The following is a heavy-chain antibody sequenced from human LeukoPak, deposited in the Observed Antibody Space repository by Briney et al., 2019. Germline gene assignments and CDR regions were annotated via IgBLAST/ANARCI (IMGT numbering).Heavy chain of an antibody. CDR1: GFTFSNYA. D-gene: IGHD1-1*01. J-gene: IGHJ5*01. CDR2: ISGRGSDR. V-gene: IGHV3-23*01. CDR3: AKGVDNTGRLRWFDS. Sequence: GGSLRLSGAASGFTFSNYALTWVRQTPGKGLEWVSTISGRGSDRFYADAVKGRFTISRDNSKNTMYLQMNSLRIEDTAFYYCAKGVDNTGRLRWFDSWGQGTLVTVSS.